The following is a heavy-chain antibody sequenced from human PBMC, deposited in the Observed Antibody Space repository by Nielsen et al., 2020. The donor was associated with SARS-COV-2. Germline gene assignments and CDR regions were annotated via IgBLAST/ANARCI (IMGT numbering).Heavy chain of an antibody. CDR2: ISYDGSNK. D-gene: IGHD3-10*01. V-gene: IGHV3-30*03. J-gene: IGHJ4*02. CDR1: GFSVRSNF. Sequence: GGSLRLSFAASGFSVRSNFMSWVRQAPGKGLEWVALISYDGSNKYYADSVKGRFTVSRDNSKNTLNMHVNSLRPDDTAVYYCAAGYGSGTSGYWGQGTLVTVSS. CDR3: AAGYGSGTSGY.